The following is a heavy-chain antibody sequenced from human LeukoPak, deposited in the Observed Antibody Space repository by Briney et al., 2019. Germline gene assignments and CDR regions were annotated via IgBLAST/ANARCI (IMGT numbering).Heavy chain of an antibody. D-gene: IGHD4-17*01. CDR3: AKAFTVTRVYNCLDP. CDR1: GFTFSSYA. J-gene: IGHJ5*02. Sequence: PGGSLRLSCAASGFTFSSYAMSWVRQAPGKGLEWVSAISGSGGSTYYADSVKGRFTISRDNSKNTLYLQMNSLRAEDTAVYYCAKAFTVTRVYNCLDPWGQGTLVTVSS. CDR2: ISGSGGST. V-gene: IGHV3-23*01.